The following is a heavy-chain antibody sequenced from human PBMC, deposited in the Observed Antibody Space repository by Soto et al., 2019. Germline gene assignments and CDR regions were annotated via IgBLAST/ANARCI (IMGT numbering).Heavy chain of an antibody. D-gene: IGHD2-2*01. V-gene: IGHV4-59*01. J-gene: IGHJ3*02. CDR3: ARLGGAVPPLSTFDI. Sequence: QVQLQESGPGLVKPSETLSLTCAVSGGSIRSYYWSWIRQPPGKGLEWIASIFYSGGTTYNPSPERRGTVSIDTSKNQLSLKVTSVNAADTAVYYCARLGGAVPPLSTFDIWGQGTVVTVSS. CDR2: IFYSGGT. CDR1: GGSIRSYY.